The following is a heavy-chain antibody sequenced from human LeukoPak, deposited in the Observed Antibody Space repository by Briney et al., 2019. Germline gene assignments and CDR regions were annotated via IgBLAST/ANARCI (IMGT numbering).Heavy chain of an antibody. V-gene: IGHV1-18*01. J-gene: IGHJ3*02. D-gene: IGHD4-17*01. Sequence: AASVKVSCKASGYTFTSYGISWVRQAPGQGLEWMGWISAYNGNTNYAQKLQGRVTMTTDTSTSTAYMELRSLRSDDTAVYYCARDHDYGDYVSAFDIWGQGTMVTVSS. CDR3: ARDHDYGDYVSAFDI. CDR1: GYTFTSYG. CDR2: ISAYNGNT.